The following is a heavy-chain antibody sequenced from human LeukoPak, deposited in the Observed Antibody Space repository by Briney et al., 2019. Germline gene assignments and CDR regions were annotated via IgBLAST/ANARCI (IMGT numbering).Heavy chain of an antibody. V-gene: IGHV3-23*01. CDR3: AKRMGCADSNCYAELDS. J-gene: IGHJ4*02. CDR2: ISGSGGST. Sequence: GGSLRLSCAASGFTFSSYAMSWVRQAPGKGREWVSAISGSGGSTYYADSVKGRFTISRDNSKNTPYLRMNTLRAEDTAIYYCAKRMGCADSNCYAELDSWGQGTLVTVSS. D-gene: IGHD2-2*01. CDR1: GFTFSSYA.